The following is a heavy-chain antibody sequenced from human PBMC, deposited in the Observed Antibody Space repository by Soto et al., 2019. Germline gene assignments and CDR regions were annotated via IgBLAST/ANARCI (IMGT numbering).Heavy chain of an antibody. J-gene: IGHJ4*02. D-gene: IGHD3-22*01. Sequence: GQLVESGGGLVKPGGSLRLSCAASGFSFSNAWMNWVRQAPGKGLEWVGRIKTKADGATTDYAALVKGRFFISRDDSTNTQYLQMNSLKTDDTAVYYCTTLTMMLVHFDYWGQGTLVTVSS. V-gene: IGHV3-15*07. CDR2: IKTKADGATT. CDR1: GFSFSNAW. CDR3: TTLTMMLVHFDY.